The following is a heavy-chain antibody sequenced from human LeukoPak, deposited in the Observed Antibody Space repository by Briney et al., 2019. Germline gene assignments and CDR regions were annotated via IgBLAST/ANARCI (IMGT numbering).Heavy chain of an antibody. D-gene: IGHD4-11*01. CDR2: ISGSSSDI. CDR3: TRDAYSINYYYNGMDV. J-gene: IGHJ6*02. Sequence: GGSLRLSCVDSGFSISTHTLNWLRQAPGKGLEWLSAISGSSSDIFYADSLKGRFTISRDNAKNSLYLQMNTLRAEDTAVYYCTRDAYSINYYYNGMDVWGQGTTVIVSS. V-gene: IGHV3-21*01. CDR1: GFSISTHT.